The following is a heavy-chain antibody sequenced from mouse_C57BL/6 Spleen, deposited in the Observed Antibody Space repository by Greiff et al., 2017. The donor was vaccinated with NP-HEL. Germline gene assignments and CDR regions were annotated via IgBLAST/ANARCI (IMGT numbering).Heavy chain of an antibody. CDR1: GFTFSDYG. D-gene: IGHD4-1*01. CDR3: ASSPSLTGAWFAY. J-gene: IGHJ3*01. V-gene: IGHV5-17*01. CDR2: ISSGSSTI. Sequence: EVQLQQSGGGLVKPGGSLKLSCAASGFTFSDYGMHWVRQAPEKGLEWVAYISSGSSTIYYADTVKGRFTISRDNAKNTLFLQMTSLRSEDTAMYYCASSPSLTGAWFAYWGQGTLVTVSA.